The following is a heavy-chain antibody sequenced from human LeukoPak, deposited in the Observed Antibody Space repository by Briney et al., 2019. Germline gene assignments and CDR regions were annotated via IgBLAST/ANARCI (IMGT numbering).Heavy chain of an antibody. J-gene: IGHJ4*02. D-gene: IGHD3-22*01. CDR3: ARDKDYYDSTVYTLFDY. Sequence: GGSLRLSCEASGFAFNTYTMNWVRQAPGKGLEWVSTISDTTSFIYYADSVKGRFTISRDNAKNSLYLEMNSLRAEDTAVYFFARDKDYYDSTVYTLFDYWGQGTLVTVSS. CDR1: GFAFNTYT. CDR2: ISDTTSFI. V-gene: IGHV3-21*01.